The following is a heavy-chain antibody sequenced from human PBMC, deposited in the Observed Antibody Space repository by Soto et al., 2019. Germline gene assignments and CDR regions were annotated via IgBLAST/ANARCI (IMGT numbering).Heavy chain of an antibody. CDR2: IYITGKT. J-gene: IGHJ6*02. CDR3: ARVSGTVIVSAAAATSPSFGLDV. V-gene: IGHV4-4*07. Sequence: QVHLQESGPGLVKPSETLSLTCKVSGDSISTYFWSWIRQPAGKALEWIGRIYITGKTNYNPSLESRVTMLVDPARNQFSLRLGSVTAADTAVYYCARVSGTVIVSAAAATSPSFGLDVWGQGTTVTVSS. D-gene: IGHD2-2*01. CDR1: GDSISTYF.